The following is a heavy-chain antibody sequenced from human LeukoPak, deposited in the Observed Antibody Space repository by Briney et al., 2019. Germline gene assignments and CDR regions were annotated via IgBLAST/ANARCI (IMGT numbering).Heavy chain of an antibody. D-gene: IGHD4-17*01. J-gene: IGHJ4*02. CDR3: AKEGPFNDYGLPGGVDY. Sequence: GGSLRLSCAASGFTFSSYAMSWVRQAPGKGLEWVSAISGSGGSTYYADSVKGRFTISRDNSKNTLYLQMNSLRAEDTAVYYCAKEGPFNDYGLPGGVDYWGQGTLVTVSS. CDR2: ISGSGGST. CDR1: GFTFSSYA. V-gene: IGHV3-23*01.